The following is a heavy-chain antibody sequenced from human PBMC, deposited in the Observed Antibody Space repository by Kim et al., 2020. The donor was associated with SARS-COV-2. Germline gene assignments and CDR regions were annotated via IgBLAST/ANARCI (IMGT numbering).Heavy chain of an antibody. D-gene: IGHD3-9*01. Sequence: GGSLRLSCAASGFTFSSYSMNWVRQAPGKGLEWVSSISSSSSYIYYADSVKGRFTISRDNAKNSLYLQMNSLRAEDTAVYYCASIYYDILTGYYTYYYGMDVWGQGTTVTVSS. V-gene: IGHV3-21*01. CDR2: ISSSSSYI. CDR1: GFTFSSYS. CDR3: ASIYYDILTGYYTYYYGMDV. J-gene: IGHJ6*02.